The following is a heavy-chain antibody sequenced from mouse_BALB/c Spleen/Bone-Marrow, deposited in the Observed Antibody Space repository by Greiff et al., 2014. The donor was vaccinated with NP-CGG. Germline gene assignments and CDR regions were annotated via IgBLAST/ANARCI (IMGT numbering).Heavy chain of an antibody. J-gene: IGHJ1*01. CDR2: IDPANGDT. Sequence: VQLKQSGAELVKPGASVKLSCTASGFNIEDTFMHWVKQRPEQGLEWIGRIDPANGDTKYDPKFQGKATITADTSSNTAYLQLSSLTSEDTAVYYCTKPSFYYGSSYWYFDVWGAGTTVTVSS. V-gene: IGHV14-3*02. D-gene: IGHD1-1*01. CDR3: TKPSFYYGSSYWYFDV. CDR1: GFNIEDTF.